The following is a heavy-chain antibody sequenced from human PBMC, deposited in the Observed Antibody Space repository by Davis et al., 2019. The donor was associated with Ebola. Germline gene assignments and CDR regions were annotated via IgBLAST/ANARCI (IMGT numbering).Heavy chain of an antibody. Sequence: PSETLSLTCAVYGGSFSDYYWSWIRQPPGKGLEWIGYIYYSGSTYYNPSLKSRVTISVDTSKNQFSLKLSSVTAADTAVYYCARESRSVYYDSSGYYIQYIDYWGQGTLVTVSS. J-gene: IGHJ4*02. V-gene: IGHV4-30-4*01. D-gene: IGHD3-22*01. CDR2: IYYSGST. CDR3: ARESRSVYYDSSGYYIQYIDY. CDR1: GGSFSDYY.